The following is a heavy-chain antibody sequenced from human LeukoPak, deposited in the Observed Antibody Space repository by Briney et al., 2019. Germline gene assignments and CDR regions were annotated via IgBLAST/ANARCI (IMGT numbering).Heavy chain of an antibody. D-gene: IGHD3-3*01. CDR1: GFTFSSYG. CDR3: ANPLRSDAFDI. J-gene: IGHJ3*02. Sequence: GGSLRLSCAASGFTFSSYGMHWVRQAPGKGLEWVAVIWYDGSNKYYADSVKGRFTISRDNSKNTLYLHMNSLRSEDTAVYYCANPLRSDAFDIWGQGTMVTVSS. CDR2: IWYDGSNK. V-gene: IGHV3-30*02.